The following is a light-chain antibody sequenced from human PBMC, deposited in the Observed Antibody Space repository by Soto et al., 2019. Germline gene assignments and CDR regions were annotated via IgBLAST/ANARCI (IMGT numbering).Light chain of an antibody. V-gene: IGKV3-15*01. CDR2: DVS. Sequence: EIVMTQSPSALSVSPGERASLACRASQSGGGKLAWSQQKRGQSPRLLIYDVSTRATGIPTRFTGSGSGTEFTLTICSLQSEDFTRYYCQQYNNWPPWTFGQGTKVEIK. CDR3: QQYNNWPPWT. CDR1: QSGGGK. J-gene: IGKJ1*01.